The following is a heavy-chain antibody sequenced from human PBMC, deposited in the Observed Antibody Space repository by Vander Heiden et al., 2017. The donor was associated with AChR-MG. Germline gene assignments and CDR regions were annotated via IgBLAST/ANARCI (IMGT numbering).Heavy chain of an antibody. CDR2: ISWNSGSI. J-gene: IGHJ4*02. V-gene: IGHV3-9*01. Sequence: EVQLVESGGCLVQPGRSLRLSCAAAGFTFDDYAMHWVRQAPGKGLEWVSGISWNSGSIGYADSVKGRFTISRDNAKNSLYLQMNSLRAEDTALYYCALARSGSYYYDYWGQGTLVTVSS. D-gene: IGHD3-10*01. CDR3: ALARSGSYYYDY. CDR1: GFTFDDYA.